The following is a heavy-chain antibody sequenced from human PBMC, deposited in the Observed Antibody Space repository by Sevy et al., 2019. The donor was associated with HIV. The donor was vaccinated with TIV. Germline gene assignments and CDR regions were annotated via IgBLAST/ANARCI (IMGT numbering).Heavy chain of an antibody. CDR2: IRNDGSTK. D-gene: IGHD4-17*01. V-gene: IGHV3-30*02. CDR1: GFIFKSYG. J-gene: IGHJ6*02. Sequence: RGSLRLSCAASGFIFKSYGMHWVRQAPGKGLEWVTFIRNDGSTKYYADSVRGRFTASRDNSKNTLYLQMNSLRPEDTAVYYCVKGPHPAVTTSYALDVWGQGTTVTVSS. CDR3: VKGPHPAVTTSYALDV.